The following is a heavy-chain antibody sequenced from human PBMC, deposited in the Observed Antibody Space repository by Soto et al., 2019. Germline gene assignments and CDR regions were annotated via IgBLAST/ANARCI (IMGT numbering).Heavy chain of an antibody. Sequence: GSLRISCAASRFIFSQYSINWVRPSPLNWLEWVSSISSTGALMYYADSVKGRFTISRDDADNSLYLQMNSLRVEDTAVYYCARDRLARGIPVAGRIDYWGQGALVTVSS. CDR1: RFIFSQYS. CDR2: ISSTGALM. V-gene: IGHV3-21*01. CDR3: ARDRLARGIPVAGRIDY. J-gene: IGHJ4*02. D-gene: IGHD6-19*01.